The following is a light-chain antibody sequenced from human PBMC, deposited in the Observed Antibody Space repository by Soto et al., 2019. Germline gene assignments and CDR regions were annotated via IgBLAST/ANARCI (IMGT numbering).Light chain of an antibody. CDR2: DAS. J-gene: IGKJ1*01. CDR1: QSVSSN. V-gene: IGKV3-15*01. CDR3: QQYNNWRT. Sequence: EIVMTQSPATLSVSPLEIATVCVMASQSVSSNLAWYHQKPGQAPRLLIYDASTRATGIPARISGSGPGTEFTLTISSLQSEDFAVYYCQQYNNWRTFGQGTKVDIK.